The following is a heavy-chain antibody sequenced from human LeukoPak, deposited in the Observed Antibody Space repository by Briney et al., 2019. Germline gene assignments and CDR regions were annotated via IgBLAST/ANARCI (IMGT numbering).Heavy chain of an antibody. Sequence: PGGSLRLSCAASGFTFSSYWMSWVRQAPGKRLEWVANIKQDGSEKYYVDSVKGRFTISRDNSKNMLYLEMNSLRDEDTAIYYCAKELGHALPFDYWGQGTLVTVSS. D-gene: IGHD2-2*01. CDR2: IKQDGSEK. V-gene: IGHV3-7*03. J-gene: IGHJ4*02. CDR1: GFTFSSYW. CDR3: AKELGHALPFDY.